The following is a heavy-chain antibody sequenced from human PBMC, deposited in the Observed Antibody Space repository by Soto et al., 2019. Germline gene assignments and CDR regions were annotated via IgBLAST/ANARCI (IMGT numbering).Heavy chain of an antibody. Sequence: PGGSLRLSCAASGFTFSSYAMSWVRQAPGKGLEWVSAISGSGGSTYYADSVKGRFTISRDNSKNTLYLQMNSLRAEDTAVYYCAKSVLGPLWFGEKSGPYYYYGMDVWGQGTTVTVSS. CDR2: ISGSGGST. V-gene: IGHV3-23*01. J-gene: IGHJ6*02. CDR1: GFTFSSYA. D-gene: IGHD3-10*01. CDR3: AKSVLGPLWFGEKSGPYYYYGMDV.